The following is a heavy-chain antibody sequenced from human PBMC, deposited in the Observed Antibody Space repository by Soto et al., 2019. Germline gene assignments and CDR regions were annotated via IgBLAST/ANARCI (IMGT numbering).Heavy chain of an antibody. V-gene: IGHV1-3*01. CDR2: INADNGDT. D-gene: IGHD2-15*01. J-gene: IGHJ4*01. CDR1: GYTFSIYA. CDR3: ARVVGATAGVLDY. Sequence: GASVKVSCKTSGYTFSIYAMDWVRQAPGQGLEWMGWINADNGDTKYSQKFQGRVTITRDTSASTVYMELSSLRSEDMAVYYCARVVGATAGVLDYWG.